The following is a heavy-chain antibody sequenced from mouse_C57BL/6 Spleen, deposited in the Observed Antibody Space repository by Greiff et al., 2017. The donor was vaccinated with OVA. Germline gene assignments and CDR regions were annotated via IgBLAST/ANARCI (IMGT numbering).Heavy chain of an antibody. CDR1: GYAFTNYL. Sequence: QVQLQQSGAELVRPGTSVKLSCKASGYAFTNYLIEWVKQRPGQGLEWIGVINPGSGGTNYNEKFKGKATLTADKSSSTAYMQLSSLTSEDSAVYFCARGGSSYRYFDVWGTGTTVTVSS. CDR3: ARGGSSYRYFDV. J-gene: IGHJ1*03. CDR2: INPGSGGT. D-gene: IGHD1-1*01. V-gene: IGHV1-54*01.